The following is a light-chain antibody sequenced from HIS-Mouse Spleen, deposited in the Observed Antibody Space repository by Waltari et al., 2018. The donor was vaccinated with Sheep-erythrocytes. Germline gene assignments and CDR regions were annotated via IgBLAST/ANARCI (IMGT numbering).Light chain of an antibody. CDR3: QQYNNWPPWT. Sequence: EIVMTQSPATLSVSHGERATLSCRASQSVRSNLAWYQQKPGQAPRLLIYGASTRATGIPARFSGSGSGTEFTLTISSMQSEDFAVYYCQQYNNWPPWTFGQGTKVEIK. CDR1: QSVRSN. CDR2: GAS. J-gene: IGKJ1*01. V-gene: IGKV3-15*01.